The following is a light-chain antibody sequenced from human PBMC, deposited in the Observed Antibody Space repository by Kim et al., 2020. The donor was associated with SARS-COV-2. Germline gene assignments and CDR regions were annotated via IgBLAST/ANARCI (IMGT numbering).Light chain of an antibody. CDR1: QNIDGSY. J-gene: IGKJ3*01. CDR3: QQSDTSPFT. Sequence: EIVLTQSPGTLSLSPGDRATLSCRASQNIDGSYLAWYQQKPGQAPRLPIYDTSSRDTGIPDRFSGSGSGTDFTLTISRLEPEDFAVYYCQQSDTSPFTFGPGTKVDIK. V-gene: IGKV3-20*01. CDR2: DTS.